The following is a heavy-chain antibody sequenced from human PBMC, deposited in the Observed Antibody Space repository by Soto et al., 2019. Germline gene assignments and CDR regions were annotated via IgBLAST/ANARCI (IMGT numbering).Heavy chain of an antibody. D-gene: IGHD4-17*01. CDR1: GYTFTSYG. J-gene: IGHJ4*01. CDR3: ARDVPTVTTGGPDY. Sequence: QVQLVQSGVEVEKPGASVKVSCKASGYTFTSYGVSWVRQAPGQGLEWMGWISAYNGNTNYAQKFQGRVPMTTDTTTSTADMELRSLRSEDTGVYYCARDVPTVTTGGPDYWGQGTLVTVSS. V-gene: IGHV1-18*01. CDR2: ISAYNGNT.